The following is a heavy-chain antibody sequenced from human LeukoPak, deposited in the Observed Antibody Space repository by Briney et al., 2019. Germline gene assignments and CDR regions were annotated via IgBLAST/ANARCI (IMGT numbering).Heavy chain of an antibody. CDR3: AKGPQDGDYYYYGMDV. CDR1: GFTFKNFA. V-gene: IGHV3-23*01. D-gene: IGHD4-17*01. Sequence: GGSLRLSCAASGFTFKNFAMTWVRQAPGKGLEWVSTISATGGGAYYADSVKGRFTISRDNSKNTLYLQMNSLRAEDTAVYYCAKGPQDGDYYYYGMDVWGQGTTVTVSS. J-gene: IGHJ6*02. CDR2: ISATGGGA.